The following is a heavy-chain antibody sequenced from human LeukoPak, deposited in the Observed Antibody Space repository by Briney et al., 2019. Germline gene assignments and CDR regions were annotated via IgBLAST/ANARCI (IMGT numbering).Heavy chain of an antibody. CDR3: ARIPSPGWFDP. Sequence: SETLSLTCTVSGGSISINNYYWAWIRQPPGKGLEWIANIYYSGSTYYNPSLKSRVTISINTSKNQFSLSLTSVTAADTAVYYCARIPSPGWFDPWGQGTLVTVSS. CDR1: GGSISINNYY. CDR2: IYYSGST. J-gene: IGHJ5*02. V-gene: IGHV4-39*07.